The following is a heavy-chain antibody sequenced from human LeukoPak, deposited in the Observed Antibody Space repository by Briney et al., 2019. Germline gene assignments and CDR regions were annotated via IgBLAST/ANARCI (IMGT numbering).Heavy chain of an antibody. CDR1: GYTFTGYY. D-gene: IGHD2-2*01. CDR3: ARAVGYCSSTSCPNWFDP. V-gene: IGHV1-2*02. CDR2: INPNSGGT. J-gene: IGHJ5*02. Sequence: ASVKVSCKASGYTFTGYYTHWVRQAPGQGLEWMGWINPNSGGTNYAQKFQGRVTMTRDTSISTAYMELSRLRSDDTAVYYCARAVGYCSSTSCPNWFDPWGQGTLVTVSS.